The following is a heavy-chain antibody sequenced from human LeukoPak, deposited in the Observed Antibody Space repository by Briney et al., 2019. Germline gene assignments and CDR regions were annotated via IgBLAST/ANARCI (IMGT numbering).Heavy chain of an antibody. D-gene: IGHD3-22*01. V-gene: IGHV1-46*01. CDR3: ARDYYDSSGYYYLLGY. CDR1: GYTFTSYY. CDR2: INPSGGST. J-gene: IGHJ4*02. Sequence: ASVKVSCKASGYTFTSYYMHWVRQAPGQGLEWMGIINPSGGSTSYAQRFQGRVTMTRDMSTSTVYMELSSLRSEDTAVYYCARDYYDSSGYYYLLGYWGQGTLVTISS.